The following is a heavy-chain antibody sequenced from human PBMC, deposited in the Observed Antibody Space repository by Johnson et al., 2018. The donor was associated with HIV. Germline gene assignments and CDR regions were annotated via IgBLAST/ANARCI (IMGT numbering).Heavy chain of an antibody. J-gene: IGHJ3*01. V-gene: IGHV3-7*02. D-gene: IGHD5-18*01. CDR3: AKVGGYSYGES. CDR2: IKQDGSEK. Sequence: VQLVESGGGVVQPGRSLRLSCAASGFTFSSYWMSWVHQAPGKGLEWVANIKQDGSEKYYVDSVKGRFTISRDNAKNSLYLQMNSLRAEDTAVYYCAKVGGYSYGESWGQGTMVTVSS. CDR1: GFTFSSYW.